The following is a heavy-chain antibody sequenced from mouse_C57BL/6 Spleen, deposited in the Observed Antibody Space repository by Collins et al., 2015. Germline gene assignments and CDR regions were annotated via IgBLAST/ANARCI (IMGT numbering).Heavy chain of an antibody. V-gene: IGHV14-3*01. Sequence: EVQLQQSVAELVRPGASVKLSCRASGFNIKNTYIHWVKQRPEQGLEWIGRIDPANGYTKYDPKFQGKAAITADTSSNTAYLQLSSLTSEDTALYYCALYGTNAWFAYWGQGTPVTVSA. CDR1: GFNIKNTY. CDR2: IDPANGYT. CDR3: ALYGTNAWFAY. D-gene: IGHD1-1*01. J-gene: IGHJ3*01.